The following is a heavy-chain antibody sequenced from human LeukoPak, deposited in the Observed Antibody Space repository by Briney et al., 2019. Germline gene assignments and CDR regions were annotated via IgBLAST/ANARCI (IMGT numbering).Heavy chain of an antibody. V-gene: IGHV3-21*01. J-gene: IGHJ4*02. CDR2: ISSSSDYI. CDR3: ARDIAGRELLDY. CDR1: GFTFSTYS. Sequence: GGSLRLSCAASGFTFSTYSMNWVRQAPGKGLEWVSSISSSSDYIYYADSVKGRFTVSRDNAKNSLHLQMNSLRAEDTAVYYCARDIAGRELLDYWGQGTLLTVSS. D-gene: IGHD1-26*01.